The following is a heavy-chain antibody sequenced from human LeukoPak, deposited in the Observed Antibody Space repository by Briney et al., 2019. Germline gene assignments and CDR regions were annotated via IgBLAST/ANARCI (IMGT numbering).Heavy chain of an antibody. J-gene: IGHJ6*02. D-gene: IGHD2-21*01. Sequence: PSETLSLTCAVSGGSISSSNWWSWVRQPPGKGLEWIGEIYHSGSTNYNPSLKSRVTISVDTSKNQFSLKLSSVTAADTAVYYCARVVVATYGMDVWGQGTTVTVSS. CDR3: ARVVVATYGMDV. CDR2: IYHSGST. V-gene: IGHV4-4*02. CDR1: GGSISSSNW.